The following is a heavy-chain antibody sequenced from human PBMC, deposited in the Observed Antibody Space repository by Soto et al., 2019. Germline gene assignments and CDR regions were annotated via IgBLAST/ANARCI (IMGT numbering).Heavy chain of an antibody. CDR2: INQGGSVK. CDR3: ARLTEAVTTFVY. CDR1: GFALSPYW. J-gene: IGHJ4*02. Sequence: EVNLVESGGGLVQRGGSLRLSCEASGFALSPYWMSWVRQAPGKGLEWVASINQGGSVKHYVDSVRGRFTISRDNAKNSLFLQMNSLSAEDTAVYYCARLTEAVTTFVYWGQGTPVTVSS. D-gene: IGHD1-1*01. V-gene: IGHV3-7*03.